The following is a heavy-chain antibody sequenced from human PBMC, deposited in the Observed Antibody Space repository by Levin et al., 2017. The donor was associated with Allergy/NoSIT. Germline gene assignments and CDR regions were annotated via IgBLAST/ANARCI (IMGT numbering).Heavy chain of an antibody. V-gene: IGHV3-9*01. Sequence: GGSLRLSCAASGFTFDDYAMHWVRQAPGKGLEWVSSITWNSGSIIYADSVKGRFTISRDNAKNSLYLQMNSLRAEDTALYYCAKDIGTDSSSSPFKYYGMDSWGQGTTVTVSS. J-gene: IGHJ6*02. CDR1: GFTFDDYA. CDR3: AKDIGTDSSSSPFKYYGMDS. CDR2: ITWNSGSI. D-gene: IGHD6-6*01.